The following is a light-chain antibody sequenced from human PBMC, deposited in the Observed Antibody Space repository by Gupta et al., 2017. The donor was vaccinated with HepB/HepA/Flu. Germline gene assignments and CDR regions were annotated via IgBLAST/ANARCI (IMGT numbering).Light chain of an antibody. Sequence: IEMTQSPSALSASAGDRVTITCRASQNIENYLNWYQSKPGKAPKVLIYAASKLESGVPSRFSGTGSGTDFTLTISSLQPEDFATYYCQQSFSSLRTFGQGTKVEIK. CDR3: QQSFSSLRT. CDR1: QNIENY. V-gene: IGKV1-39*01. CDR2: AAS. J-gene: IGKJ1*01.